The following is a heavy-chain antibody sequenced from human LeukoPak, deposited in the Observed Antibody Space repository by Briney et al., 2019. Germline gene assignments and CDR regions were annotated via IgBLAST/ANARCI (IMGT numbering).Heavy chain of an antibody. V-gene: IGHV6-1*01. Sequence: SQTLSLTCAISGDSVSSNSAAWNWIRQSPSRGLEWLGRTYYRSKWYNDYAVSVKSRITINPDTSKNQFSLQLNSVTPEETAVXXCARDAESYPVAGSGNYMDVWGKGTTVTVSS. D-gene: IGHD6-19*01. J-gene: IGHJ6*03. CDR2: TYYRSKWYN. CDR3: ARDAESYPVAGSGNYMDV. CDR1: GDSVSSNSAA.